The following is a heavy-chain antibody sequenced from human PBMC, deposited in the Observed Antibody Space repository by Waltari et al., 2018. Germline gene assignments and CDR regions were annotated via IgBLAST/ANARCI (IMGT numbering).Heavy chain of an antibody. J-gene: IGHJ3*02. CDR1: GFTFSSYS. Sequence: EVQLVESGGGLVKPGGSLRLSCAASGFTFSSYSMNWVRQAPGKGLEWVSSISSSSSYIYYADSVKGRFTISRDNAKNSLYLQMNSLRAEDTAVYYCARMGSARSAFDIWGQGTMVTVSS. CDR3: ARMGSARSAFDI. V-gene: IGHV3-21*01. D-gene: IGHD2-2*01. CDR2: ISSSSSYI.